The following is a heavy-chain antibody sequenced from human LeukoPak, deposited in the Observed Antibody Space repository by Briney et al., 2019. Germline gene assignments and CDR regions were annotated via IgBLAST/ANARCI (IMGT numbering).Heavy chain of an antibody. CDR2: IYHSGST. V-gene: IGHV4-4*02. CDR3: ASINYYYDIPLP. D-gene: IGHD3-22*01. CDR1: GFTVSSNY. J-gene: IGHJ4*02. Sequence: PGGSLRLSCAASGFTVSSNYMSWVRQPPGKGLEWIGEIYHSGSTNYNPSLKSRVTISVDKSKNQFSLKLSSVTAADTAVYYCASINYYYDIPLPWGQGTLVTVSS.